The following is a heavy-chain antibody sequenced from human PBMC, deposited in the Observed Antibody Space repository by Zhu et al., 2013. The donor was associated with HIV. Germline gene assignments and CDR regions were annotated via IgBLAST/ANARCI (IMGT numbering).Heavy chain of an antibody. V-gene: IGHV3-30-3*01. J-gene: IGHJ4*02. CDR2: ISYDGSNK. D-gene: IGHD3-9*01. CDR1: GFTFSSYA. Sequence: VQLVESGGGVVQPGRSLRLSCAASGFTFSSYAMHWVRQAPGKGLEWVAVISYDGSNKYYADSVKGRFTISRDNSKNTLYLQMNSLRAEDTAVYYCARLTRGEVYDILTGYFDYWGQGTLVTVSS. CDR3: ARLTRGEVYDILTGYFDY.